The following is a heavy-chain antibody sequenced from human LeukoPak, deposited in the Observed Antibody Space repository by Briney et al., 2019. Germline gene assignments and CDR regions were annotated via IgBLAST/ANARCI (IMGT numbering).Heavy chain of an antibody. CDR2: IYYSGST. V-gene: IGHV4-59*01. J-gene: IGHJ4*02. CDR3: ASLSWYPSGYFDY. CDR1: GGSISSYY. Sequence: SETLSRTCTVSGGSISSYYWSWIRQPPGKGLEWIGYIYYSGSTSYNPSLKSRVTISVDTSKNQFSLKLSSVTAADTAVYYCASLSWYPSGYFDYWGQGTLVTVSS. D-gene: IGHD1-26*01.